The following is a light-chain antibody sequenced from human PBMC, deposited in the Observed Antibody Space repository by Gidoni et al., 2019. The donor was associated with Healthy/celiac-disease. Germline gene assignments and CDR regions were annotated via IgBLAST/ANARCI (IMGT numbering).Light chain of an antibody. J-gene: IGKJ1*01. V-gene: IGKV3-20*01. CDR1: QSVSSSY. Sequence: EIVLPQSPGTLSLSPGESATLSCRASQSVSSSYLAWYQQKPGQAPSLLIYGASSRATGIPDRFSGSGSGTDFTLTISRLEPEDFAVYYCQQYGSSFGQGTKVEIK. CDR2: GAS. CDR3: QQYGSS.